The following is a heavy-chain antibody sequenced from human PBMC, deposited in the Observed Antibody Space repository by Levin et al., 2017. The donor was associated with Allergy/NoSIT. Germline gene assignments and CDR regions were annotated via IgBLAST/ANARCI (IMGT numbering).Heavy chain of an antibody. CDR2: ISSNNHI. CDR1: GFTFSSYS. J-gene: IGHJ6*02. D-gene: IGHD3-3*01. CDR3: ARDRQLAWSYYYGMDV. V-gene: IGHV3-21*01. Sequence: GGSLRLSCAASGFTFSSYSMNWVRQAPGKGLEWVSSISSNNHIFYADSVKCRFTISRDNAKNSLYLQMNSLRAEDTAVYYCARDRQLAWSYYYGMDVWGQGTTVTVSS.